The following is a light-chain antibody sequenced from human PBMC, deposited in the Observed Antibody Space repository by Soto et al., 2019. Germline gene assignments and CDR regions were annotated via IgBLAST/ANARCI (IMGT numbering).Light chain of an antibody. Sequence: DIQMPQSPSSLSASVGDRVTITCQASQDISNHLNWYQQTPGKAPKLVISDATTLEAGVPSRFTGSGAGTYFTFTITSLQPEDIATYYCQQYATLPPAFGPGTKLDI. J-gene: IGKJ3*01. CDR1: QDISNH. CDR2: DAT. CDR3: QQYATLPPA. V-gene: IGKV1-33*01.